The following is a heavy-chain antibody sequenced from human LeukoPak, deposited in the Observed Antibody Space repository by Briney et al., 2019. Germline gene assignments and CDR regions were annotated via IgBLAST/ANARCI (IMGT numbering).Heavy chain of an antibody. Sequence: SQTLSLTCTVSADSISSGGHYWSWIRQHPGKGLESIGFMRHSGSTSHNPSLKGRVAISVDASKNQFSLRLSSVTAADTAVYYCARGGNRFGGFYFESWGQGSLVTVSS. CDR2: MRHSGST. V-gene: IGHV4-31*03. CDR3: ARGGNRFGGFYFES. D-gene: IGHD3-10*01. J-gene: IGHJ4*02. CDR1: ADSISSGGHY.